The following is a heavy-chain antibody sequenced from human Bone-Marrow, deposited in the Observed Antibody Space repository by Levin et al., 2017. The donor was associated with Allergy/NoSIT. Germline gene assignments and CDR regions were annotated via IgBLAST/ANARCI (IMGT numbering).Heavy chain of an antibody. CDR1: GGSFSGYF. CDR2: ITYSGST. V-gene: IGHV4-34*01. J-gene: IGHJ6*02. Sequence: SETLSLTCAVSGGSFSGYFWTWIRQPPGKGLEWVGEITYSGSTNYNPSLKSRVSISLDTSKNQFSLKLTSVTAADAAVYYCAGLDYYYYGLDVWDQGTTVTVSS. CDR3: AGLDYYYYGLDV.